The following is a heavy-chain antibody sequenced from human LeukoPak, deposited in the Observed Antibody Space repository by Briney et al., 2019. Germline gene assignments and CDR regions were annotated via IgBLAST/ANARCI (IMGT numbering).Heavy chain of an antibody. Sequence: SQTLSLTCTVSGGSISSGSYYWSWIRQPAGKGLEWIGRIYTSGSTNYNPSLKSRVTISVDTSKNQFSLKLSSVTAADTAVYYCARVDPYCSSTSCSFDHWGQGTLVTVSS. CDR1: GGSISSGSYY. V-gene: IGHV4-61*02. CDR3: ARVDPYCSSTSCSFDH. J-gene: IGHJ4*02. D-gene: IGHD2-2*01. CDR2: IYTSGST.